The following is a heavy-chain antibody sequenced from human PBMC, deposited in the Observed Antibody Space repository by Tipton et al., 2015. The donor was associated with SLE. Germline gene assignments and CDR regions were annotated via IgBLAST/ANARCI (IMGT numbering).Heavy chain of an antibody. D-gene: IGHD6-6*01. J-gene: IGHJ4*02. Sequence: TLSLTCTVSGGSISSGSYYWSWIRQPAGKGLEWIGRIYTSGSTNYNPSLKSRVTISVDTSKNQFSLKLSSVTAADTAVYYCARGLIAARFDYWDQGTLVTVSS. V-gene: IGHV4-61*02. CDR2: IYTSGST. CDR1: GGSISSGSYY. CDR3: ARGLIAARFDY.